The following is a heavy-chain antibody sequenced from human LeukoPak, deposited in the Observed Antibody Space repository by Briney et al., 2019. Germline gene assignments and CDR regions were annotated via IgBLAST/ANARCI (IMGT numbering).Heavy chain of an antibody. Sequence: GGSLRLSCAASGFIFSSYWMHWVRQAPGKGLVWVSRINSDGSSTSYADSVKGRFTISRDNAKNTLYLQMNSLRAEDTAVYYCARDADYYDSSGYYLAYDAFDIWGQGTMVTVSS. CDR3: ARDADYYDSSGYYLAYDAFDI. V-gene: IGHV3-74*01. D-gene: IGHD3-22*01. CDR2: INSDGSST. J-gene: IGHJ3*02. CDR1: GFIFSSYW.